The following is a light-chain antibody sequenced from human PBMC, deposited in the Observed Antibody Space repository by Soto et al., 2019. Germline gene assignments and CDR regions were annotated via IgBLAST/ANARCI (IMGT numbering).Light chain of an antibody. J-gene: IGLJ3*02. CDR2: DTT. V-gene: IGLV7-46*01. CDR1: IGPVTSGQY. CDR3: LLSFGGARV. Sequence: QAVVTQEPSLTVSPGGTVTLTCGSSIGPVTSGQYPYWFQQKPGQAPRTLIYDTTNRHSWTPARFSGSLLGGKAALTLSGAQPEDEAVFYCLLSFGGARVFGGGTKLTVL.